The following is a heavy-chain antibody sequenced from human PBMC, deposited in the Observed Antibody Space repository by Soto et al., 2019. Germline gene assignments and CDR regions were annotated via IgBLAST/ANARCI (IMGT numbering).Heavy chain of an antibody. V-gene: IGHV3-9*01. CDR2: ISWNSGNI. J-gene: IGHJ5*02. Sequence: EVQLVESGGGLVQPGRSLRLSCTASGFTFDDYAMHWVRQAPGTGLEWVSGISWNSGNIVYADSVKGRFTISRDNAKNSLYRQMNSLRTEDTALYYCVKDSSRYNWNDDGINWFDPWGQGTLVTFAS. D-gene: IGHD1-1*01. CDR1: GFTFDDYA. CDR3: VKDSSRYNWNDDGINWFDP.